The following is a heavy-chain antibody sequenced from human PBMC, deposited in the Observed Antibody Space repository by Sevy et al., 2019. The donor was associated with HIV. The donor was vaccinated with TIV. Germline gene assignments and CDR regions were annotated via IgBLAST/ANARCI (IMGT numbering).Heavy chain of an antibody. J-gene: IGHJ4*02. Sequence: GWSLRLSCAASGFTFSNAWMNWVRQAPGKGLEWVGHIKSKTDGGTTDYAAPVKGRFTISRDDSKNTLYLQMNGLKTEDTAVYYCTTSGGSNRLLFHWGQGTLVTVSS. CDR3: TTSGGSNRLLFH. D-gene: IGHD3-16*01. CDR2: IKSKTDGGTT. CDR1: GFTFSNAW. V-gene: IGHV3-15*07.